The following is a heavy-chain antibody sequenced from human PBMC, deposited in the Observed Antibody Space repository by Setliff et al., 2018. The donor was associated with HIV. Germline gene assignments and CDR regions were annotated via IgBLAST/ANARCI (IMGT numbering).Heavy chain of an antibody. V-gene: IGHV4-39*02. CDR1: GGSVSSSSYF. CDR3: ARTPGTHYYDRSANFHYFDY. J-gene: IGHJ4*02. D-gene: IGHD3-22*01. Sequence: LSLTCTVSGGSVSSSSYFWGWIRQPPGTGLEWIGNIYYSGTTFYNPSLKSRVSISVDTSTDHFSLKLSSVTAANTAVYYCARTPGTHYYDRSANFHYFDYWGQGALVTVSS. CDR2: IYYSGTT.